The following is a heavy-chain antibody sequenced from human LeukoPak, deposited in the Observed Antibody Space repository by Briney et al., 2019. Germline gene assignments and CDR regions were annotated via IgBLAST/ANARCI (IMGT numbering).Heavy chain of an antibody. J-gene: IGHJ4*02. V-gene: IGHV1-2*02. CDR2: INPHSGGT. D-gene: IGHD5-18*01. Sequence: GASVKISCKASGYTFTGYYMHWVRQAPGQGLEWMGWINPHSGGTNYAQKFQGRVTMTRDTSISTAYMELRRLRSDDTAVYYCAREGRVDSAVVLFDYWGQGTLVTVSS. CDR1: GYTFTGYY. CDR3: AREGRVDSAVVLFDY.